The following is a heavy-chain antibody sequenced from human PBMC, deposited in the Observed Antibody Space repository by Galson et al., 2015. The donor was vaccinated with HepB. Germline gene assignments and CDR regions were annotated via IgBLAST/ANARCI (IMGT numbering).Heavy chain of an antibody. Sequence: SLRLSCAASGFTFSSYAMSWVRQAPGKGLEWVSAISGSGGSTYYADSVKGRFTISRDNSKNTLYLQMNSLRAEDTAVYYCAKDLRAVAGTYYYYGMGVWGQGTTVTVSS. J-gene: IGHJ6*02. V-gene: IGHV3-23*01. CDR3: AKDLRAVAGTYYYYGMGV. D-gene: IGHD6-19*01. CDR1: GFTFSSYA. CDR2: ISGSGGST.